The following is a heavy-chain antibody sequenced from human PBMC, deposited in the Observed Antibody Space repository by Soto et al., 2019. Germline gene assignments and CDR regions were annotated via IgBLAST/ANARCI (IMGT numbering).Heavy chain of an antibody. CDR3: ARDLKEYCSDGKCNWFDP. CDR2: ISYSGST. D-gene: IGHD2-15*01. Sequence: QVQLQESGPGLVKPSDTLSLTCTVSGASISTYYWSWIRQPPGKGLEWIGYISYSGSTNYNPSLKSRVTISFDASKNEISPQVRSATAADAAVYYCARDLKEYCSDGKCNWFDPWGQGTLVTVSS. CDR1: GASISTYY. V-gene: IGHV4-59*01. J-gene: IGHJ5*02.